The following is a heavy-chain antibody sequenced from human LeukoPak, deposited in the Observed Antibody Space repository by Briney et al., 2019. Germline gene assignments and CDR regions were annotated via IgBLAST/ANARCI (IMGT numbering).Heavy chain of an antibody. V-gene: IGHV3-9*01. Sequence: GGSLRLSCAASGFPLYDYAMPWVRHVPGKGLEGVSGISWNGGDIEYADSVKGRFTISRDNTKNSLYLQMNSLRVEDTAFYYCSKDSQPSSYGNIDQWGQGTLVTVSP. J-gene: IGHJ4*02. D-gene: IGHD5-18*01. CDR3: SKDSQPSSYGNIDQ. CDR1: GFPLYDYA. CDR2: ISWNGGDI.